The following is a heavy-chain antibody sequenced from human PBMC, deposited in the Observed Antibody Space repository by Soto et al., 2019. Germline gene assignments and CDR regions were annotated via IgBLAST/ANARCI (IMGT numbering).Heavy chain of an antibody. CDR3: ARHPAWEYYYDSSGYYPTGLTSAFDI. Sequence: SETLSLTCTVSGGSISSSSYYWGWIRQPPGKGLEWIGSIYYSGSTYYNPSLKSRVTISVDTSKNQFSLKLSSVTAADTAVYYCARHPAWEYYYDSSGYYPTGLTSAFDIWGQGTMVTVSS. J-gene: IGHJ3*02. CDR2: IYYSGST. V-gene: IGHV4-39*01. D-gene: IGHD3-22*01. CDR1: GGSISSSSYY.